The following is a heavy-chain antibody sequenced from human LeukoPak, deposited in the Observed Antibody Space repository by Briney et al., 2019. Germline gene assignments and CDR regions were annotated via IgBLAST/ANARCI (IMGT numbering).Heavy chain of an antibody. Sequence: GGSLRLSCAASGFTFSSYSMNWVRQAPGKGLEWVSYISSSSSTIYYADSVKGRFTISRDNAKNSLYLQMNSLRAEDTAMYYCARPARHCSWTSCYVRYYFDYLGPGTLVTVSS. V-gene: IGHV3-48*01. D-gene: IGHD2-2*01. CDR3: ARPARHCSWTSCYVRYYFDY. CDR1: GFTFSSYS. CDR2: ISSSSSTI. J-gene: IGHJ4*02.